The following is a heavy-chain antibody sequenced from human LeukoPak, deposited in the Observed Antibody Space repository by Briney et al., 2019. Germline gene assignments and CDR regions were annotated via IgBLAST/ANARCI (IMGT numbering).Heavy chain of an antibody. CDR1: GFTFSSYA. J-gene: IGHJ4*02. D-gene: IGHD6-6*01. CDR2: ISGSGGST. V-gene: IGHV3-23*01. CDR3: AKDRYSSSSPREYFDY. Sequence: GGSLRLSCAASGFTFSSYAMSWVRQAPGKGLEWVSAISGSGGSTYYADSVKGRFTISRDNSKNTLYLQMNSLRAEDTAVYYCAKDRYSSSSPREYFDYWGQGTLVTVSS.